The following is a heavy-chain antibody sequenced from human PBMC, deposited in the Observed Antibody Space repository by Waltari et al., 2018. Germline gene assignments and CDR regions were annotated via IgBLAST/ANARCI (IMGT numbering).Heavy chain of an antibody. J-gene: IGHJ6*02. CDR2: IIPIFVTD. V-gene: IGHV1-69*01. CDR1: GGTFSSYA. D-gene: IGHD3-10*01. Sequence: QVQLVQSGAEVKKPGSSVKVSCKASGGTFSSYAISWVRQAPGQGLEWMGGIIPIFVTDNYAQKFQGRVTITADEATSTAYMELSSLRSEDTAVYYCAREDYGSGSSYYGMDVWGQGTTVTVSS. CDR3: AREDYGSGSSYYGMDV.